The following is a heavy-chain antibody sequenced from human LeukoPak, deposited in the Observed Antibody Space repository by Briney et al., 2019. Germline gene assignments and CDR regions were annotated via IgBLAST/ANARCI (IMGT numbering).Heavy chain of an antibody. CDR1: GFTFSSYA. D-gene: IGHD5-12*01. CDR3: ARENSGYDPYYYYYGMDV. CDR2: ISYDGSNK. J-gene: IGHJ6*02. V-gene: IGHV3-30-3*01. Sequence: PGGSLRLSCAASGFTFSSYAMHWVRQAPGKGLEWVAVISYDGSNKYYADSVKGRSTISRDNSKNTLYLQMNSLRAEDTAVYYCARENSGYDPYYYYYGMDVWGQGTTVTVSS.